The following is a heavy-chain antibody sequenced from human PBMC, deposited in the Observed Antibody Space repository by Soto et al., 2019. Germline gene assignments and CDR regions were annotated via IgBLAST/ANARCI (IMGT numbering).Heavy chain of an antibody. CDR2: IKSDGSST. CDR3: ARRYSSSSREDYYYGMDV. V-gene: IGHV3-74*01. CDR1: GFTFRSSC. Sequence: LRLSCAASGFTFRSSCMHWVRQAPGKGLVWVSRIKSDGSSTSYADSVKGRFTISRDNAKNTLYLQMNSLRAEDTAVYYCARRYSSSSREDYYYGMDVWGQGTTVTVSS. D-gene: IGHD6-6*01. J-gene: IGHJ6*02.